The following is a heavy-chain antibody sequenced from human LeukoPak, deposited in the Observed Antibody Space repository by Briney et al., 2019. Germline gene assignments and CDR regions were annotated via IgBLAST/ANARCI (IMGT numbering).Heavy chain of an antibody. CDR2: ISSSSGYI. Sequence: GGSLRLSSAASGFTFSTYSMNWVRQAPGKGLEWVSCISSSSGYIYYADSVKGRFTISRDNAKNSLYLQMNSLRAEDTAVYYCARDASGGDYFDYWGQGTLVTVSS. D-gene: IGHD2-21*01. J-gene: IGHJ4*02. CDR3: ARDASGGDYFDY. CDR1: GFTFSTYS. V-gene: IGHV3-21*01.